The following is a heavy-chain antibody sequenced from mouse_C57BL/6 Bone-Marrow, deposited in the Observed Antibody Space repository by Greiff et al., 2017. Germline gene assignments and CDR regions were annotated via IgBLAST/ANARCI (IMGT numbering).Heavy chain of an antibody. D-gene: IGHD1-1*01. J-gene: IGHJ1*03. V-gene: IGHV1-64*01. CDR3: ARGEITTVAWYFDV. Sequence: QVQLKQPGAELVKPGASVKLSCKASGYTFTSYWMHWVKQRPGQGLEWIGMIHPNSGSTNYNEKFKSKATLTVDKSSSTAYMQLSSLTSEDSAVYYCARGEITTVAWYFDVWGTGTTVTVSS. CDR2: IHPNSGST. CDR1: GYTFTSYW.